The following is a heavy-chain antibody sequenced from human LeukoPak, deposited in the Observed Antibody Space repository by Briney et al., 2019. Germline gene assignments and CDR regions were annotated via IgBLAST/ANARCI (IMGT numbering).Heavy chain of an antibody. CDR2: IGTSEDSGT. J-gene: IGHJ4*02. V-gene: IGHV3-21*01. D-gene: IGHD2-15*01. CDR3: ARTYGSGSLDY. Sequence: PGGSLRLSCVASGFTFSSSGMKWVRQAPGKGLEWVSEIGTSEDSGTHYADSVKGRFTISRDNAKNSIYLQMNGLTAEDTAVYYCARTYGSGSLDYGGQGTLVAVSS. CDR1: GFTFSSSG.